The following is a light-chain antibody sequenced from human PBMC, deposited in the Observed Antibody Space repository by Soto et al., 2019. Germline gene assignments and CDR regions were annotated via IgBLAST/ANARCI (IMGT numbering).Light chain of an antibody. CDR3: HQYGISP. CDR1: QSISSNY. CDR2: GAS. Sequence: EIVLTQSPGTLSLSPGERATLSCRASQSISSNYLAWYQQKPGQAPRLLIYGASSRATGIPDRFSGSGSGTEFSLTISRLEPEDVAVYYSHQYGISPFGGGTK. J-gene: IGKJ4*01. V-gene: IGKV3-20*01.